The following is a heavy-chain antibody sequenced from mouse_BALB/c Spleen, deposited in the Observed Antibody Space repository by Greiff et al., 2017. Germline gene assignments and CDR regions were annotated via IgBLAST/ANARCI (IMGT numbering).Heavy chain of an antibody. Sequence: VMLVESGPGLVQPSQSLSLTCTVSGFSLTSYGVHWVRQSPGKGLEWLGVIWSGGSTDYNAAFISRLSISKDNSKSQVFFKMNSLQANDTAIYYCARIGGTVFYYFDYWGQGTTLTVSS. CDR1: GFSLTSYG. CDR3: ARIGGTVFYYFDY. CDR2: IWSGGST. V-gene: IGHV2-2*02. J-gene: IGHJ2*01. D-gene: IGHD3-3*01.